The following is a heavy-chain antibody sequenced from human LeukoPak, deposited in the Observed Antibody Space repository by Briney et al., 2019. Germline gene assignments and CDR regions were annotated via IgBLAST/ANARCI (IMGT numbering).Heavy chain of an antibody. D-gene: IGHD2/OR15-2a*01. Sequence: SETLSLTCTVSGGSISSSSYYWGWIRQPPGKGLEWIGSIYYSGSTYYNPSLKSRVTISVDTSKNQFSLNLRSVTAADTAVYYCARGFSPGLRFDPWGQGTLVTVSS. CDR2: IYYSGST. V-gene: IGHV4-39*01. CDR3: ARGFSPGLRFDP. J-gene: IGHJ5*02. CDR1: GGSISSSSYY.